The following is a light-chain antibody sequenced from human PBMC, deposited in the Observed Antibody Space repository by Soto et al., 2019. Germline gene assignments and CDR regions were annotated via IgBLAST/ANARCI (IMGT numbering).Light chain of an antibody. CDR3: QQLNAYPLT. CDR1: QSVSSN. Sequence: EVVVTQSPATLSVSPGERATLSCRASQSVSSNLAWYQQKPGQAPRLLIYGASTRATGIPARFSGSGSGTDFTLTISNLQPEDFATYYCQQLNAYPLTFGQGTRLEIK. CDR2: GAS. V-gene: IGKV3-15*01. J-gene: IGKJ5*01.